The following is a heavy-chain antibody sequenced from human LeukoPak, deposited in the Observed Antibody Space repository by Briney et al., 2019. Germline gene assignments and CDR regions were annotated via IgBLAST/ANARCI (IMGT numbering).Heavy chain of an antibody. D-gene: IGHD2-2*01. CDR1: GYTFTGYY. CDR3: ARGAGVVVPAAIRLHY. V-gene: IGHV1-2*02. J-gene: IGHJ4*02. Sequence: VASVKVSCKASGYTFTGYYMHWVRQAPGQGLEWMGWINPNSGGTNYAQKLQGRVTMTRDTSISTAYMELSRLRSDDTAVYYCARGAGVVVPAAIRLHYWGQGTLVTVSS. CDR2: INPNSGGT.